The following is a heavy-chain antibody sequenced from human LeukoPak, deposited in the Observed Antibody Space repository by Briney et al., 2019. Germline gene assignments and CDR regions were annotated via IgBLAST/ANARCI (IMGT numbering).Heavy chain of an antibody. D-gene: IGHD3-22*01. CDR2: IYDGGST. CDR1: GLTVSTIS. J-gene: IGHJ1*01. V-gene: IGHV3-66*01. Sequence: GGSLRLSCAAFGLTVSTISMSWVRQAPGKGLEWVSVIYDGGSTYHTDSVKGRFSISRDNSKNTVYLQMNSLRAEDTAVYYCARALKPDSDSANEYYEYFHHWGQGTLVTVSS. CDR3: ARALKPDSDSANEYYEYFHH.